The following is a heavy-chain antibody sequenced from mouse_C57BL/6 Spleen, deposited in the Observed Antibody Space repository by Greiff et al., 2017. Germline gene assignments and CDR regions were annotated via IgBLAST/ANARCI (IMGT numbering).Heavy chain of an antibody. V-gene: IGHV1-15*01. Sequence: VKLVESGAELVRPGASVTLSCKASGYTFTDYEMHWVKQTPVHGLEWIGAIDPETGGTAYNQKFKGKAILTADKSSSTAYMELRSLTSEDSAVYYCTKKNAMDYWGQGTSVTVSS. CDR3: TKKNAMDY. CDR2: IDPETGGT. CDR1: GYTFTDYE. J-gene: IGHJ4*01.